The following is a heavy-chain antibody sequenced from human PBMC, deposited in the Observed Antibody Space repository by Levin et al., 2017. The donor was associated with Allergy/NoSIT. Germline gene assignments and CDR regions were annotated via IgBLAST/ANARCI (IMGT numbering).Heavy chain of an antibody. CDR1: GGSISSYY. CDR3: ARSPYSSSSGMLFDI. Sequence: SSETLSLTCTVSGGSISSYYWSWIRQPPGKGLEWIGYIYYSGSTNYNPSLKSRVTISVDTSKNQFSLKLSSVTTTDTAVYYCARSPYSSSSGMLFDIWGQGTMVTVSS. J-gene: IGHJ3*02. D-gene: IGHD6-6*01. V-gene: IGHV4-59*01. CDR2: IYYSGST.